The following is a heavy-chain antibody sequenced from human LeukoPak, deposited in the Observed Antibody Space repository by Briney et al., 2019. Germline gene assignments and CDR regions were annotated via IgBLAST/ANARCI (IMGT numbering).Heavy chain of an antibody. CDR2: IKQDESEK. V-gene: IGHV3-7*01. CDR1: GFTFCSYW. CDR3: ARDKIEGPTKLDY. J-gene: IGHJ4*02. D-gene: IGHD1-1*01. Sequence: PGGSLRLSCAASGFTFCSYWMSWVRQAPGKGLEWVANIKQDESEKYYVDSLKGRFTISRDNAKNSLYLQMNSLRAEDTAVYYCARDKIEGPTKLDYWGQGILVTVSS.